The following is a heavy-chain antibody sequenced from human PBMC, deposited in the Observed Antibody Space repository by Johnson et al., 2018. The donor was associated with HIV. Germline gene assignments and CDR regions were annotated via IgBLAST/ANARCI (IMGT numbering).Heavy chain of an antibody. V-gene: IGHV3-64*01. CDR2: FSDDGETT. J-gene: IGHJ3*02. D-gene: IGHD4/OR15-4a*01. Sequence: VQLVESGGGVVQPGRSLRLSCAASGFTFNSYAMHWVRQAPGKGLEYVSGFSDDGETTYYANSVKGRVTISRDNSKSTLYLQMGRLRSEDTAMYYCTRKCDYAQGFDIWGRGTLVTVSS. CDR1: GFTFNSYA. CDR3: TRKCDYAQGFDI.